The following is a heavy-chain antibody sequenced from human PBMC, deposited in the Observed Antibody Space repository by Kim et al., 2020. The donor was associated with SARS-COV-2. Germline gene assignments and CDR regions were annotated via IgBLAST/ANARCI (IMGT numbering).Heavy chain of an antibody. V-gene: IGHV1-18*01. Sequence: ASVKVSCKASGYTFTGYGISWVRQAPGQGLEWMGWINPYNGDTYYAQKIQGRVTMTTDTSTGTAYMELRSLRFDDTAISYCARRLTAVTPYSGMDVWGQG. CDR3: ARRLTAVTPYSGMDV. D-gene: IGHD2-15*01. CDR1: GYTFTGYG. CDR2: INPYNGDT. J-gene: IGHJ6*02.